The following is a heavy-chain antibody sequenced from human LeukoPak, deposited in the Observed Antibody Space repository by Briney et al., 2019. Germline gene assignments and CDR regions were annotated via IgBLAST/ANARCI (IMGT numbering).Heavy chain of an antibody. CDR1: GGTFSSYA. V-gene: IGHV1-69*05. CDR3: ARGSGYSNYYYYYMDV. CDR2: IIPIFGTA. D-gene: IGHD4-11*01. J-gene: IGHJ6*03. Sequence: SVKVSCKASGGTFSSYAISWVRQAPGQGLEWMGGIIPIFGTANYAQKFQGRVTITTDESTSTAHMELSSLRSEDTAVYYCARGSGYSNYYYYYMDVWGKGTTVTVSS.